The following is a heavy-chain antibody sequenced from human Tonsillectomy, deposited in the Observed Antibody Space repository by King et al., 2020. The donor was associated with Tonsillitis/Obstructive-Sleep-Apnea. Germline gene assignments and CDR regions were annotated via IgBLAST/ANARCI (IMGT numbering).Heavy chain of an antibody. Sequence: VQLVESGGGVVQPGRSLRLSCAASGFTFSTYGMHWVRQAPGNGLEWVAVIWYDGSNKYYADSVKGGFTISRDNSKSTLYLHMNSLRAEDTAVYYCAKVGTGYWYFDLWGRGTLVTVSS. CDR1: GFTFSTYG. CDR3: AKVGTGYWYFDL. D-gene: IGHD1-1*01. V-gene: IGHV3-33*06. CDR2: IWYDGSNK. J-gene: IGHJ2*01.